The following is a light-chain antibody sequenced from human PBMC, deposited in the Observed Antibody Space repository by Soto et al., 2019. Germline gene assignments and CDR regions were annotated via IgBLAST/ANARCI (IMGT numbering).Light chain of an antibody. V-gene: IGKV4-1*01. CDR1: QSVLYSSHNKNY. J-gene: IGKJ2*01. CDR2: WAS. CDR3: QQYYSTPRT. Sequence: DIVMTQSPDSLAVSLGERATINCKSSQSVLYSSHNKNYLAWYQQKPGQPPKLLIYWASTRESGVPDRFSGSGSWTDFTLTISSLQAEDVAVYYCQQYYSTPRTFGQGTRLEIK.